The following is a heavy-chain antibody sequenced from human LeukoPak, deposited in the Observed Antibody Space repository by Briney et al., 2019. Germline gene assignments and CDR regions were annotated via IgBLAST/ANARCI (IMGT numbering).Heavy chain of an antibody. CDR1: GFSFSTFG. V-gene: IGHV3-33*08. CDR3: GRDSLGGDY. J-gene: IGHJ4*02. CDR2: IWNDGSKK. Sequence: GGSLRLSCAASGFSFSTFGMHWARRAPGKGLEGVAVIWNDGSKKFYAESVQGRFTISRDNSQNTLYLQMNRLRAEDTAVYYCGRDSLGGDYWGQGTLVTVSS. D-gene: IGHD3-16*01.